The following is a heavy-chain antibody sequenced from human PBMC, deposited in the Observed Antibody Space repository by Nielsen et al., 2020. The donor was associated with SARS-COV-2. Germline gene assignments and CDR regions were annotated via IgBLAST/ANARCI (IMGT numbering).Heavy chain of an antibody. CDR2: IEQGGNEK. J-gene: IGHJ4*02. Sequence: GESLKISCVVSGFTFSDYWMSWVRQAPGKGLEWVANIEQGGNEKYYVDSVKGRFTISRDNAKSSLYLQINSLRAEDTAVYYCVKDFPDYWGQGTLVTGSS. CDR1: GFTFSDYW. V-gene: IGHV3-7*01. CDR3: VKDFPDY.